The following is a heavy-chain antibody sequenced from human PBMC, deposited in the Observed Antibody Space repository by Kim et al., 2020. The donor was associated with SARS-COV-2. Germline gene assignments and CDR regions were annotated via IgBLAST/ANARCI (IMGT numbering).Heavy chain of an antibody. CDR2: ISGTGMWT. Sequence: GGSLRLSCAASGFSFSAYGIHWVRQAPGKGLQYVSAISGTGMWTYYAESVKGRFTISRDNSNNRLYLQMGSLRAEDMAVYYCARVGVAGRYLDLWGRGT. V-gene: IGHV3-64*02. CDR3: ARVGVAGRYLDL. CDR1: GFSFSAYG. J-gene: IGHJ2*01. D-gene: IGHD1-26*01.